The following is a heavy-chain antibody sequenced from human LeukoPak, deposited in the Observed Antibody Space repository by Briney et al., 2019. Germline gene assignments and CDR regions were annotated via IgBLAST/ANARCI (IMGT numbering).Heavy chain of an antibody. CDR3: ARDRGRIYGDYDGYYYYYMDV. J-gene: IGHJ6*03. CDR2: IIPIFGTA. CDR1: GGTFSSYA. Sequence: SVKVSCKASGGTFSSYAISWVRQAPGQGLEWMGGIIPIFGTANYAQKFQGRVTITADESTSTAYMELSSLRSEDTAVYYCARDRGRIYGDYDGYYYYYMDVWGKGTTVTISS. V-gene: IGHV1-69*13. D-gene: IGHD4-17*01.